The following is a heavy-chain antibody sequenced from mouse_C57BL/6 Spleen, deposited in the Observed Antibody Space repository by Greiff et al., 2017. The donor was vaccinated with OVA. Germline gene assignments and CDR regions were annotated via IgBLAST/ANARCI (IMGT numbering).Heavy chain of an antibody. J-gene: IGHJ2*01. CDR1: GYSITSGYY. CDR3: ARDPGSSPDY. Sequence: ESGPGLVKPSQSLSLTCSVTGYSITSGYYWNWIRQFPGNKLEWMGYISYDGSNNYNPSLKNRISITRDTSKNQFFLKLNSVTTEDTATYYCARDPGSSPDYWGQGTTLTVSS. CDR2: ISYDGSN. D-gene: IGHD1-1*01. V-gene: IGHV3-6*01.